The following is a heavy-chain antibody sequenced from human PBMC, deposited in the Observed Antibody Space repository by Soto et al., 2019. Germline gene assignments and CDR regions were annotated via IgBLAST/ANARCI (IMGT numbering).Heavy chain of an antibody. CDR2: LSSDGISE. Sequence: QVQLVESGGGVVQPGGSLRLSCAASGFTITYYGMHWVRQAPGKGLERVAALSSDGISEYYADSVKGRFSVSRDTIKNSMFLQISSLKGEYTAVYFCARNFAPQVQYNFDYWGQGTLVTVSS. V-gene: IGHV3-33*01. D-gene: IGHD5-18*01. CDR1: GFTITYYG. J-gene: IGHJ4*02. CDR3: ARNFAPQVQYNFDY.